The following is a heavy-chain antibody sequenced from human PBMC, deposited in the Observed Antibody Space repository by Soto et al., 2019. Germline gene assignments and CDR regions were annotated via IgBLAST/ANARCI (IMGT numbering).Heavy chain of an antibody. D-gene: IGHD2-2*01. CDR3: ARDNGGGDIVVVPAAGCYYYYGMDV. CDR1: GFTFSSYS. Sequence: EVQLVESGGGLVKPGGSLRLSCAASGFTFSSYSMNWVRQAPGKGLEWVSSISSSSSYIYYADSVKGRFTISRDNAKNSLYLQMKGLRAEDTAVYYCARDNGGGDIVVVPAAGCYYYYGMDVWGQGTTVTVSS. CDR2: ISSSSSYI. V-gene: IGHV3-21*01. J-gene: IGHJ6*02.